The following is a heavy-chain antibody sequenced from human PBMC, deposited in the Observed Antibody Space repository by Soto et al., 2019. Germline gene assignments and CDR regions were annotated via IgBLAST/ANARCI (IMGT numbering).Heavy chain of an antibody. CDR2: IDWDDDK. CDR1: GFSLSTSGMC. V-gene: IGHV2-70*01. Sequence: SGPTAGEPTQTLRLTCTFSGFSLSTSGMCVSWIRQPPGKALEWLALIDWDDDKYYSTSLKTRLTISKDTSKNQVVLTMTNMDPVDTATYYCARAQHSGSYYSLSYYFDYWGQGTLVTVSS. D-gene: IGHD1-26*01. CDR3: ARAQHSGSYYSLSYYFDY. J-gene: IGHJ4*02.